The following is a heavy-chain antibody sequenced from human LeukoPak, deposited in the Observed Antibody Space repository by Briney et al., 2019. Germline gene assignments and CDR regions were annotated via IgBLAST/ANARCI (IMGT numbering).Heavy chain of an antibody. D-gene: IGHD3-10*01. CDR1: GFTFSSYA. CDR3: ARGPPMVRGVKFDY. V-gene: IGHV3-30-3*01. CDR2: ISYDGSNK. J-gene: IGHJ4*02. Sequence: GGSLRLSCAASGFTFSSYAMHWVRQAPGKGLEWVAVISYDGSNKYYADSVKGRFTISRDNSKNTLYLRMNSLRAEDTAVYYCARGPPMVRGVKFDYWGQGTLVTVSS.